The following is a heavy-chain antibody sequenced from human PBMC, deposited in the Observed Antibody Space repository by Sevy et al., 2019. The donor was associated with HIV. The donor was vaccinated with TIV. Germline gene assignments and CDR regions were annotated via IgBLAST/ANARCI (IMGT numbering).Heavy chain of an antibody. CDR2: FSSSSTYI. CDR3: ASGSLDSTGYPFDY. D-gene: IGHD3-22*01. J-gene: IGHJ4*02. V-gene: IGHV3-21*01. Sequence: GGSLRLSCAASGFTFSIYTMNWVRQAPGKGLEWVSCFSSSSTYIYYADSVRGRFTISRDNAKNSLYLQMHSLRAEDTAVYYCASGSLDSTGYPFDYWGQGTLVTVS. CDR1: GFTFSIYT.